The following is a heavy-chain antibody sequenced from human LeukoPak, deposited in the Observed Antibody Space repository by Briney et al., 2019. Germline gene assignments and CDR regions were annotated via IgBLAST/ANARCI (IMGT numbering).Heavy chain of an antibody. J-gene: IGHJ4*02. Sequence: GGSLRLSCAASGFTFSGYWMSWVRQAPGKGLGWVANIKQDGSERYYVDSVEGRFTISRDNAKNSLYLQMNSLRTDDTAVYYCARCHSSSSGDYWGQGTLVTVSS. CDR1: GFTFSGYW. CDR3: ARCHSSSSGDY. D-gene: IGHD6-6*01. V-gene: IGHV3-7*05. CDR2: IKQDGSER.